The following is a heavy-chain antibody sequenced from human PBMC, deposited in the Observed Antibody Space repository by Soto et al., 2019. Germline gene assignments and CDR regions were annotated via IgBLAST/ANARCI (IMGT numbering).Heavy chain of an antibody. D-gene: IGHD6-13*01. Sequence: EVQLVESGGGLVKPGGSLRLSCAASGFTFSNAWMNWVRQAPGKGLEWVGRIKSKTDGGTTDYAAPVKGRFTISRDDSKNTLYLQMNSLKTEDTAVYYCTTPSRIAAYYYYYYGMDVWGQGTTVTVSS. V-gene: IGHV3-15*07. CDR1: GFTFSNAW. CDR2: IKSKTDGGTT. CDR3: TTPSRIAAYYYYYYGMDV. J-gene: IGHJ6*02.